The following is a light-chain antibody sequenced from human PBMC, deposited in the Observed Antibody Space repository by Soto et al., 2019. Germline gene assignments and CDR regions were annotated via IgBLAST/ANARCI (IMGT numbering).Light chain of an antibody. CDR1: SSNIGAGYD. J-gene: IGLJ2*01. CDR3: QSYDSSLSSSVV. CDR2: GNS. V-gene: IGLV1-40*01. Sequence: QSVLTQPPSVSGAPGQRVTISCTGSSSNIGAGYDVHWYRQLPGTAPKRLIYGNSNRPSGVSDRFSGSKSGTSASLAITGLQAEDEADYYCQSYDSSLSSSVVFGGGTQLTVL.